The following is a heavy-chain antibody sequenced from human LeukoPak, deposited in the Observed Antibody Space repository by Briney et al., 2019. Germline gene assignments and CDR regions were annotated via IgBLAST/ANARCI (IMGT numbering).Heavy chain of an antibody. J-gene: IGHJ4*02. CDR2: IYYSGSTNYNPYSGST. CDR3: ARQSRGAAAGNDY. Sequence: PSETLSFTCSVAGGSISSYYGSWIRQPPGRGLEWIGYIYYSGSTNYNPYSGSTNYNPSLKSRVTISVDASKNQFTLQLFSVTPPDTAVYYCARQSRGAAAGNDYWGQGTLVTVSS. V-gene: IGHV4-59*08. CDR1: GGSISSYY. D-gene: IGHD6-13*01.